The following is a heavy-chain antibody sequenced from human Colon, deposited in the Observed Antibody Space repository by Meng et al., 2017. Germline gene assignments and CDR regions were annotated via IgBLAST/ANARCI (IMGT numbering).Heavy chain of an antibody. J-gene: IGHJ5*02. D-gene: IGHD4-23*01. V-gene: IGHV3-30*01. CDR2: ISYDGSNK. CDR3: ASSLRWGDWFDP. Sequence: GGSLRLSCAVSGFTFSSYAMHWVRQAPGKGLEWVAVISYDGSNKYYADSVKGRFTISRDNSKNTPYLQMNSLRAEDTAVYYCASSLRWGDWFDPWGQGTLVTVSS. CDR1: GFTFSSYA.